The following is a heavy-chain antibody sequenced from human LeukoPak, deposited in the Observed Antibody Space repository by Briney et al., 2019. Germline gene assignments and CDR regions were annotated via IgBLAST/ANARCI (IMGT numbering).Heavy chain of an antibody. CDR2: INHSGST. Sequence: SEILSLTCAVYGGSFSGYYWSWIRQPPGKGLEWIGEINHSGSTNYNPSLKSRVTISVDTSKNQFSLKLSSVTAANTAVYYCARDTTGELMFYYWGQGTLVTVSS. D-gene: IGHD3-16*01. CDR1: GGSFSGYY. J-gene: IGHJ4*02. CDR3: ARDTTGELMFYY. V-gene: IGHV4-34*01.